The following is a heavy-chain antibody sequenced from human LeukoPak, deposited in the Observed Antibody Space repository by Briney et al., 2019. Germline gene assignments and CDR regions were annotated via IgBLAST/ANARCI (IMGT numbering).Heavy chain of an antibody. Sequence: GGSLRLSCAASGFTFSSYAMSWVRQAPGKGLEWVSAISGSGGSTYYADSVKGRFTISRDNSKNTLYLQMNSLRAEDTAVYYCAKDGLGPWGGSYYDAFDIWGQGTMVTVSS. CDR3: AKDGLGPWGGSYYDAFDI. CDR2: ISGSGGST. D-gene: IGHD1-26*01. J-gene: IGHJ3*02. V-gene: IGHV3-23*01. CDR1: GFTFSSYA.